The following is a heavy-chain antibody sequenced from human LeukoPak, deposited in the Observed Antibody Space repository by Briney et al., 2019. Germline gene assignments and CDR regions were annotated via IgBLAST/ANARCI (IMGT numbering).Heavy chain of an antibody. CDR2: IIPIFGTA. CDR3: ARRLGYYFDY. J-gene: IGHJ4*02. D-gene: IGHD6-19*01. Sequence: SVKVSCKASGGTFSSYAISWVRQAPGQGLEWVGGIIPIFGTANYAQKFQGKVTITTDESTSTAYMELSSLRSEDTAVYYCARRLGYYFDYWGQGTLVTVSS. V-gene: IGHV1-69*05. CDR1: GGTFSSYA.